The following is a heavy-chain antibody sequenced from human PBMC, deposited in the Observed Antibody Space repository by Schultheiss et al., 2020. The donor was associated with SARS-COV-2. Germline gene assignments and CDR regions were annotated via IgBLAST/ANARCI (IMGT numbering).Heavy chain of an antibody. CDR2: IYTSGST. D-gene: IGHD3-22*01. J-gene: IGHJ4*02. V-gene: IGHV4-4*07. Sequence: SQTLSLTCTVSGGSISSYYWSWIRQPAGKGLEWIGRIYTSGSTNYNPSLKSRVTMSVDTSKNQFSLKLSSVTAADTAVYYCATGRRVYYYDSSGSFDYWGQGTLVTVSS. CDR1: GGSISSYY. CDR3: ATGRRVYYYDSSGSFDY.